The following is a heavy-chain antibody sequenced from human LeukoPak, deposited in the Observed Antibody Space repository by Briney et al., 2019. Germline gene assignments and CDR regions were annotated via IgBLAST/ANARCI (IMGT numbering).Heavy chain of an antibody. CDR1: GFTFSNYA. J-gene: IGHJ5*02. CDR2: IYGSDDKT. V-gene: IGHV3-23*01. CDR3: AKTQGYYDA. D-gene: IGHD2-15*01. Sequence: PGGSLRLTCVASGFTFSNYAMSWVRQAPGKGLELVSGIYGSDDKTVYGDAVKGRFTISRDNSKNTLYLQMNSLRADDTAVYYCAKTQGYYDAWGQGALVTVSS.